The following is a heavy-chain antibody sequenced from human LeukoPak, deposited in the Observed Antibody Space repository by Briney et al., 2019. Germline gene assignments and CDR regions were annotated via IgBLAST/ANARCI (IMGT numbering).Heavy chain of an antibody. D-gene: IGHD1-26*01. Sequence: PSETLSLTCTVSGGSISSYYWSWIRQPPGKGLEWIGYIYYSGSTNYNPSLKSRVTISVDTSKNQFSLKLSSVTAGDTAVYYCARVRGDAFDIWGQGTMVTASS. CDR2: IYYSGST. J-gene: IGHJ3*02. V-gene: IGHV4-59*01. CDR3: ARVRGDAFDI. CDR1: GGSISSYY.